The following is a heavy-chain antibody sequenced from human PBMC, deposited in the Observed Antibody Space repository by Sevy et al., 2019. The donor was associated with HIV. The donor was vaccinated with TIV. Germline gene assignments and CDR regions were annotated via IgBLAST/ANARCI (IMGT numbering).Heavy chain of an antibody. CDR3: ARRCFDL. J-gene: IGHJ4*02. CDR1: GFTFDMYW. Sequence: GGSLRLSCDASGFTFDMYWMQWVRQAPGKGLEWVANIRQDGNEIDSAAPVRGRLTISRNNAKWSLNLQMNNLRVEDTASYYCARRCFDLWGQGTLVTVSS. V-gene: IGHV3-7*03. CDR2: IRQDGNEI.